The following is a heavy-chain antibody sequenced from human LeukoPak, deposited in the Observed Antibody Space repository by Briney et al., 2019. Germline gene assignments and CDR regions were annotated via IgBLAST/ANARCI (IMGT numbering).Heavy chain of an antibody. J-gene: IGHJ4*02. V-gene: IGHV3-23*01. Sequence: GGSLRLSCAASGFTFSSFAMSWVRQAPGKGLEWVSAISGSGGSTYYVDSVKGRFTISRDNSKNTLYLQMNSLRAEDTAVYYCAKDLLRKEYFFDYWGQGTLVTVSS. CDR2: ISGSGGST. D-gene: IGHD3-10*01. CDR3: AKDLLRKEYFFDY. CDR1: GFTFSSFA.